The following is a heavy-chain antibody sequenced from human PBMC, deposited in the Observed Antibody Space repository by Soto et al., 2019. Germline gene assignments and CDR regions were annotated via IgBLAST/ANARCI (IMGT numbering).Heavy chain of an antibody. CDR3: ARDITMVRGVIIYYYYGMDV. V-gene: IGHV1-69*13. D-gene: IGHD3-10*01. CDR1: GGTFSSYA. J-gene: IGHJ6*02. CDR2: IIPIFGTA. Sequence: SVKVSCKASGGTFSSYAISWVRQAPGQGLEWMGGIIPIFGTANYAQKFQGRVTITADESTSTAYMELSSLRSEDTAVYYCARDITMVRGVIIYYYYGMDVWGQGTTVTAP.